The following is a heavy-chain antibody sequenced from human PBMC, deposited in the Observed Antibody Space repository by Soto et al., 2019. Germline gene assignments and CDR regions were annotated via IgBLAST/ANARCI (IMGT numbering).Heavy chain of an antibody. Sequence: SETLSLTCTVSGGSISNYYWSWIRQPPGKGLEWIGYIYYSGSTDYNPSLKSRVTISVDTSKNQFSLKLSSVTAADTAVYYCARRYSSAFDIWGQGTMVTVSS. D-gene: IGHD6-13*01. CDR2: IYYSGST. V-gene: IGHV4-59*08. CDR3: ARRYSSAFDI. J-gene: IGHJ3*02. CDR1: GGSISNYY.